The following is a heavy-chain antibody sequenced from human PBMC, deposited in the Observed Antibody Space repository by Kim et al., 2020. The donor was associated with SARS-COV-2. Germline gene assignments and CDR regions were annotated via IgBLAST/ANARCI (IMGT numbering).Heavy chain of an antibody. CDR3: ARIRCYCSSTSCQAAYFDY. Sequence: SGPTLVNPPQTLTLTCTFSGFSLSTSAMCVSWIRQPPGKALEWLARIDWDGDKYYSTSLKTRLTISKDTSRSQVFLTMTNMDPVDTATYYCARIRCYCSSTSCQAAYFDYWGQGTLVTVSS. CDR2: IDWDGDK. J-gene: IGHJ4*02. V-gene: IGHV2-70*11. CDR1: GFSLSTSAMC. D-gene: IGHD2-2*01.